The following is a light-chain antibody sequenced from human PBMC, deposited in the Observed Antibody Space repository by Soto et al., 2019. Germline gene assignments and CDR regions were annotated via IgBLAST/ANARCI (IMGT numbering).Light chain of an antibody. V-gene: IGKV1-39*01. CDR1: QSISTY. CDR2: AAS. CDR3: QQSYSPPYT. Sequence: DIQMTQSPSSLSASVGDRVTITCRASQSISTYLNWYHQKPGKAPKLLMYAASSLQSGVPSRLSGSGSGTDFTLTISSLQPEDFAIYYCQQSYSPPYTFGQGTKLEIK. J-gene: IGKJ2*01.